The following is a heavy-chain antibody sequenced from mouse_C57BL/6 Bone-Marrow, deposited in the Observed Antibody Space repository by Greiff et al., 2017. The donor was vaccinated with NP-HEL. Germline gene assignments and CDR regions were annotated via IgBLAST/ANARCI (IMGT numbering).Heavy chain of an antibody. CDR3: ARKTVVPPYYAMDY. Sequence: VQVVESGPGLVQPSQSLSITCTVSGFSLTSYGVHWVRQSPGKGLEWLGVIWSGGSTDYNAAFISRLSISKDNSKSQVFFKMNSLQADDTAIYYCARKTVVPPYYAMDYWGQGTSVTVSS. D-gene: IGHD1-1*01. V-gene: IGHV2-2*01. CDR2: IWSGGST. J-gene: IGHJ4*01. CDR1: GFSLTSYG.